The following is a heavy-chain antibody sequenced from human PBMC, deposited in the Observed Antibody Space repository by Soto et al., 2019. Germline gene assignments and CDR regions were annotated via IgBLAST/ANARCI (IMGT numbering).Heavy chain of an antibody. V-gene: IGHV4-38-2*01. CDR3: ARVGPWVPYYYDSSPYTFENWFDP. J-gene: IGHJ5*02. Sequence: PSEALSVTCAGSGYSISSGFDWGWLRQPPGKGLEGIGSIYHGGSSYYNPSLNSRLTLSIDMTNNHVSLILNSVTAADTAVYYCARVGPWVPYYYDSSPYTFENWFDPWGQGTLVTVSS. CDR2: IYHGGSS. D-gene: IGHD3-22*01. CDR1: GYSISSGFD.